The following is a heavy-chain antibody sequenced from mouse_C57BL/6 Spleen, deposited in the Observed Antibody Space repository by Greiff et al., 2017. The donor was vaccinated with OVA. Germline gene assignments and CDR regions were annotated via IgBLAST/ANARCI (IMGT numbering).Heavy chain of an antibody. CDR2: IRNKANGYTT. D-gene: IGHD2-4*01. CDR3: ARSAGDYDGGFAY. Sequence: EVKLVESGGGLVQPGGSLSLSCAASGFTFTDYYMSWVRQPPGKALEWLGFIRNKANGYTTEYSASVKGRFTISRDNSQSILYLQMNALRAEDSATYYCARSAGDYDGGFAYWGQGTLVTVSA. V-gene: IGHV7-3*01. J-gene: IGHJ3*01. CDR1: GFTFTDYY.